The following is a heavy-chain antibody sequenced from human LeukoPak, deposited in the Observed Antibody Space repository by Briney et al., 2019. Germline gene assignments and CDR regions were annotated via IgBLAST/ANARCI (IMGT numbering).Heavy chain of an antibody. CDR1: GFAFSSYA. J-gene: IGHJ4*02. Sequence: GRSLRLSCAASGFAFSSYAIHWVRQAPGKGLDWVAVTSYDGTDKYYADSVKGRFTISRDNSKNTLYLQMNSLRTEDTAVYYCAKESATMVRGVVHFDYWGQGTLVTVSS. D-gene: IGHD3-10*01. CDR3: AKESATMVRGVVHFDY. V-gene: IGHV3-30*18. CDR2: TSYDGTDK.